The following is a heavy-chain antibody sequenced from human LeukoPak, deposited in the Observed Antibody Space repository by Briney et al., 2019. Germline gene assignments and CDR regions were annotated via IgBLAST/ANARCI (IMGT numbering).Heavy chain of an antibody. CDR3: ARRYGSGSYYAYNWFDP. D-gene: IGHD3-10*01. J-gene: IGHJ5*02. CDR2: IYYSGST. Sequence: SETLSLTCTVSGGSISSSSYYWGWIRQPPGKGLEWIGSIYYSGSTYYNPSLKSRVTISVDTSKNQFSLKLSSVTAADTAVYYCARRYGSGSYYAYNWFDPWGQGTLVTVSS. V-gene: IGHV4-39*07. CDR1: GGSISSSSYY.